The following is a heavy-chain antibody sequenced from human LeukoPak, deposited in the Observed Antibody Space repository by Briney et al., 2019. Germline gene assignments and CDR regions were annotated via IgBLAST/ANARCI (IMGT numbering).Heavy chain of an antibody. J-gene: IGHJ4*02. Sequence: SETLSLTCTVSGVSISSYYWSWIRQPPGKGLEWIGYIYYSGGTNYNPSLKSRVTISLDTSKNQFSLRLTSVTAADTAVYYCASRSGSYYRADYWGQGTLVTVSS. V-gene: IGHV4-59*12. CDR1: GVSISSYY. CDR3: ASRSGSYYRADY. CDR2: IYYSGGT. D-gene: IGHD1-26*01.